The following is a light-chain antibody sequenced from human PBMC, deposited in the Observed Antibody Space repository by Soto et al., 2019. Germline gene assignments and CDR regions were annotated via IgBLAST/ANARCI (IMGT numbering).Light chain of an antibody. CDR2: DAS. V-gene: IGKV3D-15*01. CDR3: QQYGSSGT. CDR1: QSVGTN. Sequence: EIVMTQSPATLSLSPGERATLSCRASQSVGTNLAWYQQKPGQAPRLLIYDASIRATGVPARFSGSGSGTDFSLTISSLEPEDFAVYYCQQYGSSGTFGQGTKVDIK. J-gene: IGKJ1*01.